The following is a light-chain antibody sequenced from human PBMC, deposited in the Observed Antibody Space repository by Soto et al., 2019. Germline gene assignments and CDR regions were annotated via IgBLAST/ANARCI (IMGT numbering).Light chain of an antibody. V-gene: IGKV3-15*01. CDR3: LQYNDWPRT. CDR2: DAS. Sequence: EKVMTQSPATLSVSPGERATLSSRASQSVSSTLAWYQQKHGQAPRILIYDASTRDNGIPARFSGSGSGTEFTLPISNLQSEDFSVYYCLQYNDWPRTFGQGTKVDIK. CDR1: QSVSST. J-gene: IGKJ1*01.